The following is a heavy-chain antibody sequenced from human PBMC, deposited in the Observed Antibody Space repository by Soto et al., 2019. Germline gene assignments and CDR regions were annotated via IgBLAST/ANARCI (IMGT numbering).Heavy chain of an antibody. CDR2: INAGNGNT. V-gene: IGHV1-3*01. CDR1: GYTFTSYA. CDR3: ARVIVVVTAIEYYYYGMDV. Sequence: GASVKVSCKASGYTFTSYAMHWVRQAPGQRLEWMGWINAGNGNTKYSQKFQGRVTITRDTSASTAYMELSSLRSEDTAVYYCARVIVVVTAIEYYYYGMDVWGQGTTVTVSS. D-gene: IGHD2-21*02. J-gene: IGHJ6*02.